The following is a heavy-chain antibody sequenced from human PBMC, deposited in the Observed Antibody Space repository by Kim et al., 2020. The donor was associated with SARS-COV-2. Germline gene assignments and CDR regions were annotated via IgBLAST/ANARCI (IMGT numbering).Heavy chain of an antibody. J-gene: IGHJ5*02. CDR3: ARDRGLGSYMSYGS. CDR2: ISSYSSYI. V-gene: IGHV3-21*01. D-gene: IGHD3-10*01. Sequence: GGSLRLSCAASGFTFSDYTMNWVRQAPGKGLEWVSSISSYSSYIYYADSVKGRFTISRDNAQNSLYLQMNSLSAEDTAVYYCARDRGLGSYMSYGSWGQGTLVTVSS. CDR1: GFTFSDYT.